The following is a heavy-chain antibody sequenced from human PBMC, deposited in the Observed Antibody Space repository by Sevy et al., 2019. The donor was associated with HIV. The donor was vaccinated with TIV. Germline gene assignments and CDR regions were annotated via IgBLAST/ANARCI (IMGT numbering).Heavy chain of an antibody. D-gene: IGHD6-19*01. CDR1: GGSISSSSYY. CDR2: IYYSGST. Sequence: SDTLSLTCTVSGGSISSSSYYWGWIRQPPGKGLEWIGSIYYSGSTYYNPSLKSRVTISVDTSKNQFSLKLSSVTAADTAVYYCARQGYSSGWRHNWFDPWGQGTLVTVSS. V-gene: IGHV4-39*01. J-gene: IGHJ5*02. CDR3: ARQGYSSGWRHNWFDP.